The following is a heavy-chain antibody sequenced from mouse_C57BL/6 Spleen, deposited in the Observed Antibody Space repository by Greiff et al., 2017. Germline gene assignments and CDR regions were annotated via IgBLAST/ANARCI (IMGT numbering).Heavy chain of an antibody. Sequence: QVQLQQSGPELVKPGASVKISCKASGYAFSSSWMNWVQQRPGKGLEWIGRIYPGDGDTNYNGKFKGKATLTADKASSTAYMQLSSLTSEDSAVYFCARPYYSRPGFAYWGQGTLVTVSA. J-gene: IGHJ3*01. CDR1: GYAFSSSW. D-gene: IGHD2-5*01. V-gene: IGHV1-82*01. CDR2: IYPGDGDT. CDR3: ARPYYSRPGFAY.